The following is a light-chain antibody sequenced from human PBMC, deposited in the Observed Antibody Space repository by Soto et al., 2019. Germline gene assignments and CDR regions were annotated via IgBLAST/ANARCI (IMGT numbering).Light chain of an antibody. V-gene: IGKV1-27*01. J-gene: IGKJ1*01. CDR2: AAS. CDR3: QKYNAAPWT. Sequence: DIQMTQSPSSLSASVGDRVTITCRASQGISDYLAWFQQKPGKLPKLLIYAASTLQSRVPYRFSGSGYGTDFTLTISSLQPEDVATYYCQKYNAAPWTFGQGIKVEI. CDR1: QGISDY.